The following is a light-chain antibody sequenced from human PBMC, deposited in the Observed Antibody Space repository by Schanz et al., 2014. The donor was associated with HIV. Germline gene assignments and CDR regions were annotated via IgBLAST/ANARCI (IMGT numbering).Light chain of an antibody. CDR1: TGAVTSGHY. V-gene: IGLV7-46*01. CDR3: LLSYSGARV. CDR2: DTN. J-gene: IGLJ3*02. Sequence: QAVVTQEPSLTVSPGGTVTLTCGSSTGAVTSGHYAYWFQQKPGQAPRTLIHDTNNRHSWTPARFSGSLLGGKAALTLSGAQPEDEAEYYCLLSYSGARVFGGGTKLTVL.